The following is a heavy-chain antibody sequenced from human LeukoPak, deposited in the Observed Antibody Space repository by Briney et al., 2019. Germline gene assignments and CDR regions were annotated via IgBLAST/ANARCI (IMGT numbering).Heavy chain of an antibody. CDR1: GYTFTSYG. CDR2: ISAYNGNT. J-gene: IGHJ4*02. Sequence: GASVKVSCKASGYTFTSYGISWVRQAPGQGLEWMGWISAYNGNTNYAQKLQGRVTMTTDTSTSTAYMELRSLRSDDTAVYYCARDLVDIVATMGAGKDYWGQGTLVTVSS. D-gene: IGHD5-12*01. V-gene: IGHV1-18*01. CDR3: ARDLVDIVATMGAGKDY.